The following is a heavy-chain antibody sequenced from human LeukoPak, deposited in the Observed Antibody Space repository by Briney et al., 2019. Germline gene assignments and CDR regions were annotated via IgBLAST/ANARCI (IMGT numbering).Heavy chain of an antibody. Sequence: PGGSLRLSCAASGFTFSSYDMHWVRQATGKGLEWVSAIGAAGDTYYPGSVKGRFTISRENAKNSLYLQMNSLRAGDTAVYYCAARRDGYTIGDAFDVWGQGTMVTVSS. D-gene: IGHD5-24*01. CDR1: GFTFSSYD. J-gene: IGHJ3*01. V-gene: IGHV3-13*01. CDR3: AARRDGYTIGDAFDV. CDR2: IGAAGDT.